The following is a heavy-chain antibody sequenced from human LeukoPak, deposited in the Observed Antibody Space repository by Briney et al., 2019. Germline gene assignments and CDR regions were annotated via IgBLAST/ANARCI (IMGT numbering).Heavy chain of an antibody. V-gene: IGHV4-39*01. D-gene: IGHD1-26*01. Sequence: PSETLSLTCTVSGGSISSYYWSWIRQPPGKGLEWIGSIYYSGSTYYNPSLKSRVTISVDTSKNQFSLKLSSVTAADTAVYYCARHSARDSGSYYYFDYWGQGTLVTVSS. CDR3: ARHSARDSGSYYYFDY. CDR1: GGSISSYY. CDR2: IYYSGST. J-gene: IGHJ4*02.